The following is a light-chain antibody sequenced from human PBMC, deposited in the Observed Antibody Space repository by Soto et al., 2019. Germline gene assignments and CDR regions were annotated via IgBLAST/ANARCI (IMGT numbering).Light chain of an antibody. J-gene: IGKJ1*01. CDR3: QQYNNSPWT. CDR1: QGISSW. Sequence: DIQMTQSPSSVSASVGDRVTITSRASQGISSWLAWYQQTPGKPPKILIYKASTLKSGVPSRFRGSGSGTDCTLPISRLQSEDFAVYYCQQYNNSPWTFGQGTKVDIK. CDR2: KAS. V-gene: IGKV1-5*03.